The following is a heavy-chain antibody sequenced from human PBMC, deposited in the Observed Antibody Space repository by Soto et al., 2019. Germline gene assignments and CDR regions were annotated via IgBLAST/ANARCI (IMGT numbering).Heavy chain of an antibody. Sequence: SETLSLTCAVYGGSFSGYYWSWIRQPPGKGLEWIGEINHSGSTNYNPSLKSRVTISVDTSRNQFSLKLSSVTAADTAVYYCARVMGTHGGNSDHAFDYWGQGTLVTVSS. CDR3: ARVMGTHGGNSDHAFDY. J-gene: IGHJ4*02. CDR2: INHSGST. D-gene: IGHD2-21*02. V-gene: IGHV4-34*01. CDR1: GGSFSGYY.